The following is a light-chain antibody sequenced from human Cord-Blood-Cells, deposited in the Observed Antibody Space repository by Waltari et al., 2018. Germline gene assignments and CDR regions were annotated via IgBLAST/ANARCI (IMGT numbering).Light chain of an antibody. J-gene: IGKJ4*01. Sequence: DIQMTQSPSTLSASVGDRVTITCRASQSISSWLAWYQQKPGKAPKLLIYKASSLESGVPSRFSGSGSGTEFTLTISSLQPDDFATYYCQQYNRYSRELTFGGGTKVEIK. V-gene: IGKV1-5*03. CDR3: QQYNRYSRELT. CDR2: KAS. CDR1: QSISSW.